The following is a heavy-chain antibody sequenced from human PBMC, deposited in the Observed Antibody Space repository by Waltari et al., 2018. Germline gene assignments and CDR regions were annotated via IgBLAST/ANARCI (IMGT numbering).Heavy chain of an antibody. CDR3: AKKRTTYYDTSGGAFFDS. V-gene: IGHV3-9*01. Sequence: EVQLVESGGDLVQPGRSLRLSCAASGFTFHNYAMQWVRQTPGKGLEWVSGISWNSGKTAYADSVKGRFTISRDTATNSVYLQMNSLRPEDTALYYCAKKRTTYYDTSGGAFFDSWGQGTLVTVSS. D-gene: IGHD3-22*01. CDR1: GFTFHNYA. J-gene: IGHJ4*02. CDR2: ISWNSGKT.